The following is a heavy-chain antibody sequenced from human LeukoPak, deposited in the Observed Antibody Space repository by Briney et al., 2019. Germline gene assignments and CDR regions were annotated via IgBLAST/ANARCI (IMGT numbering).Heavy chain of an antibody. CDR3: ARGLMGGYPYFEN. D-gene: IGHD3-22*01. J-gene: IGHJ4*02. CDR2: INWNGSIT. CDR1: GFIFDDYG. V-gene: IGHV3-20*04. Sequence: GGSLRLSCAASGFIFDDYGMSWVRQAPGKGLEWVSGINWNGSITGYADSVKGRFTISRDNAKNSLYLQMNSLRAEDTAFYYCARGLMGGYPYFENWGQGTLVTVSS.